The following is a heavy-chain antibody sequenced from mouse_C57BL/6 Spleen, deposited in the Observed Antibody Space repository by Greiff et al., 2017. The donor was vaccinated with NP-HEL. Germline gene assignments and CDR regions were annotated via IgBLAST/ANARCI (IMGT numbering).Heavy chain of an antibody. J-gene: IGHJ4*01. CDR1: GYTFTSYW. CDR2: IDPSDSYT. Sequence: QVQLQQPGAELVMPGASVKLSCKASGYTFTSYWMHWVKQRPGQGLEWIGEIDPSDSYTNYNQKFKGKSTLTVDKSSSTAYMQLSSLTSEDSAVYYCAGLRRGYAMDYWGQGTSVTVSS. V-gene: IGHV1-69*01. CDR3: AGLRRGYAMDY. D-gene: IGHD2-4*01.